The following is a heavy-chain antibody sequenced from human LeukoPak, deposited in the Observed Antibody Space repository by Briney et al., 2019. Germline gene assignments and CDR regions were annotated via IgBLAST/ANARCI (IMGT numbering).Heavy chain of an antibody. CDR2: IYHSGST. V-gene: IGHV4-38-2*01. CDR1: GYSISSGNY. Sequence: PSETLSLTCVVSGYSISSGNYWGWIRQSPGKGLEWIESIYHSGSTYYNQSLKSRVTISVDTSKTQFSLKLNSVTAADTAVYYCARARVGAALFDYWGQGTLVTVSS. CDR3: ARARVGAALFDY. D-gene: IGHD1-26*01. J-gene: IGHJ4*02.